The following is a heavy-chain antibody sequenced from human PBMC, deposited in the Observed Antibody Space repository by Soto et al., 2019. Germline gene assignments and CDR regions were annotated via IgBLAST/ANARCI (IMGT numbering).Heavy chain of an antibody. J-gene: IGHJ5*02. CDR3: ARGIATGQLDP. CDR1: GYTFTRYT. V-gene: IGHV1-3*01. Sequence: ASVKVSCKASGYTFTRYTMNWVRQAPGQRLEWMGWINPDNGNTKSSQKFQDRVIITRDTSASTAYMDLSSLRSEDTAVYYCARGIATGQLDPWGQVTLVIVSS. D-gene: IGHD2-15*01. CDR2: INPDNGNT.